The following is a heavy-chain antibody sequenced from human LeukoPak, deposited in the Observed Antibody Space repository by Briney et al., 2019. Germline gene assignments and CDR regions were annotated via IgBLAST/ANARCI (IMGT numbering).Heavy chain of an antibody. V-gene: IGHV1-2*04. CDR2: INPNSGGT. CDR3: ARESSVASGDY. D-gene: IGHD6-19*01. Sequence: GASVKVSCKASGYTFTGYYMHWVRQAPGQGLEWMGWINPNSGGTNYAQKFQGWVTMTRDTSISTAYMELGRLRSDDTAVYYCARESSVASGDYWGQGTLVTVSS. CDR1: GYTFTGYY. J-gene: IGHJ4*02.